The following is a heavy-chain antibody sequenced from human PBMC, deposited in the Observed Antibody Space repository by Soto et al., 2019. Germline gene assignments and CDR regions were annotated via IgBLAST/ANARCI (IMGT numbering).Heavy chain of an antibody. Sequence: SETLSLTCTISGGYISSGGYYWSWIRQHPGKGLEWIGYIYYSGSTYYNPSLKSRVTISVDTSKNQFSLKLSSVTAADTAVYYCARASGYEGSGNWFDPWGQGTLVTSPQ. CDR1: GGYISSGGYY. V-gene: IGHV4-31*03. D-gene: IGHD5-12*01. CDR2: IYYSGST. J-gene: IGHJ5*02. CDR3: ARASGYEGSGNWFDP.